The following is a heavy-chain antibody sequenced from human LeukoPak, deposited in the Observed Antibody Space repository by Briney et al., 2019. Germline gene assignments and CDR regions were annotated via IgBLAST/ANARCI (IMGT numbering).Heavy chain of an antibody. CDR1: GFTFGDYA. J-gene: IGHJ4*02. D-gene: IGHD5-18*01. CDR2: ISWNSRSI. Sequence: PGRSLRLSCAASGFTFGDYAMHWVRQAPGKGLEWVSGISWNSRSIGYADSVRGRFTISRDNAKNSLYLQMNSLRVEDTAFYYCARDLAYSRLDYWGQGMLVTVSS. CDR3: ARDLAYSRLDY. V-gene: IGHV3-9*01.